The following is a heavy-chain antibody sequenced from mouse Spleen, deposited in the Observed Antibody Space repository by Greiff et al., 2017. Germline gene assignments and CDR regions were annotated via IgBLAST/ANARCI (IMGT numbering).Heavy chain of an antibody. CDR3: ARNYGHRYYFDY. V-gene: IGHV1S56*01. D-gene: IGHD1-2*01. CDR1: GYTFTSYY. CDR2: IYPGNVNT. J-gene: IGHJ2*01. Sequence: QVQLQQSGPELVKPGASVRISCKASGYTFTSYYIHWVKQRPGQGLEWIGWIYPGNVNTKYNEKFKGKATLTADKSSSTAYMQLSSLTSEDSAVYFCARNYGHRYYFDYWGQGTTLTVSS.